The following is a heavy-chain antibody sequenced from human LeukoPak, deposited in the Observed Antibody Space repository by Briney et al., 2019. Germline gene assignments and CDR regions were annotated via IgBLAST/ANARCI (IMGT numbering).Heavy chain of an antibody. CDR1: GGSISSSSYF. V-gene: IGHV4-39*07. CDR2: IYYSGST. Sequence: SETLSLTCTVSGGSISSSSYFWGWIRQPPGKGLEWIGSIYYSGSTYYNPSLKSRVTISVETSKNQFSMKLSSVTAADTAVYYCARGVSARFDPWGQGTLVTVSS. CDR3: ARGVSARFDP. J-gene: IGHJ5*02.